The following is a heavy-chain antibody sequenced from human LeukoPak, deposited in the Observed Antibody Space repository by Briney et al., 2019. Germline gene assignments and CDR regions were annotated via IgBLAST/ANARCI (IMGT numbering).Heavy chain of an antibody. V-gene: IGHV3-21*04. D-gene: IGHD3/OR15-3a*01. CDR3: AREDFFTPHS. J-gene: IGHJ4*02. Sequence: GGSLRLSCEASGFSFSNYGMHWVRQAPGKGLEWVSSIGFSSIGYSSDHLKYADSVKGRFTISRDNAKNSLFLQMDSLRAEDTAVYFCAREDFFTPHSWGQGTLVTVSS. CDR2: IGFSSIGYSSDHL. CDR1: GFSFSNYG.